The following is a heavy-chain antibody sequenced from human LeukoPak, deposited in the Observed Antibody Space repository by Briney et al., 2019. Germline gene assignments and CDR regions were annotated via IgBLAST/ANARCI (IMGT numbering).Heavy chain of an antibody. Sequence: ASVTVSFRASGYTFTIYYLHWVRQAPGQGLEGMGIINPSGGSTSYAQKFQGRVTITRDTSTSTVYMELSSLRSEDTAVYYCARDRAVAGTTYFDYWGQGTLVTVSS. J-gene: IGHJ4*02. V-gene: IGHV1-46*01. CDR1: GYTFTIYY. CDR3: ARDRAVAGTTYFDY. D-gene: IGHD6-19*01. CDR2: INPSGGST.